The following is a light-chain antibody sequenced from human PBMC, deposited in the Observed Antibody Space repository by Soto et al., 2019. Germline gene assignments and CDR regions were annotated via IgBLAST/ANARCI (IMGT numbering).Light chain of an antibody. CDR3: QQYGSSPPT. V-gene: IGKV3-15*01. J-gene: IGKJ5*01. Sequence: EIVMTQSPAILSVSPGERATLSCRASESVSSNLAWYQQRPGQAPRLLIFYASTRATGIPARFSGSGSGTDFTLTISRLEPEDFAVYYCQQYGSSPPTFGQGTRLEI. CDR2: YAS. CDR1: ESVSSN.